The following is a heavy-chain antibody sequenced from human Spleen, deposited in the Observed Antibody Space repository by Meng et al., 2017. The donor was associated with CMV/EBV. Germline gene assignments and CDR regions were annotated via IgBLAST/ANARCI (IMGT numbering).Heavy chain of an antibody. CDR3: ARGLRYSSSSGDAFDI. Sequence: GESLKISCAASGFTVSSNYMSWVRQAPGKGLEWVSVIYSGGSTYYADSVKGRFTISRDNSKNTLYLQMNSLRAEDTAVYYCARGLRYSSSSGDAFDIWGQGTMVTVSS. CDR1: GFTVSSNY. J-gene: IGHJ3*02. CDR2: IYSGGST. D-gene: IGHD6-6*01. V-gene: IGHV3-53*01.